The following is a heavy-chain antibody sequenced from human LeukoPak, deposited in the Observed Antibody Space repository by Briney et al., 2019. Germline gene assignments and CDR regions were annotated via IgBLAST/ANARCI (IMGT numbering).Heavy chain of an antibody. Sequence: PSETLSLTCTVSGGSISSYYWSWTREPPGKGLEWIGYIYYSGSTYYNPSLKSRVTISVDTSKNQFSLKLSSVTAADTAVYYCASVDRYYYDSSGYYDAFDIWGQGTMVTVSS. V-gene: IGHV4-59*01. CDR1: GGSISSYY. J-gene: IGHJ3*02. D-gene: IGHD3-22*01. CDR3: ASVDRYYYDSSGYYDAFDI. CDR2: IYYSGST.